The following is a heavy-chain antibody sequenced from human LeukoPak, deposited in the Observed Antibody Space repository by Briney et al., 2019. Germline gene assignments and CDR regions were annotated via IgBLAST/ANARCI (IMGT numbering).Heavy chain of an antibody. CDR3: AREEPAATGTSFDP. Sequence: ASVKVSCKASGYTFTSYGISWVRQAPGQGLEWMGWISAHNGNTNYAQKLQGRVTMTTDTSTSTAYMELRSLRSDDTAVYYCAREEPAATGTSFDPWGQGTLVTVSS. CDR1: GYTFTSYG. CDR2: ISAHNGNT. D-gene: IGHD2-2*01. V-gene: IGHV1-18*01. J-gene: IGHJ5*02.